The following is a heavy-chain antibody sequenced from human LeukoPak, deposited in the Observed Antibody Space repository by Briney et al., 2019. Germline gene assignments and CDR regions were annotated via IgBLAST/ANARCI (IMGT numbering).Heavy chain of an antibody. CDR1: GFSFSNYG. J-gene: IGHJ4*02. V-gene: IGHV3-23*01. CDR2: ITDSGRAT. Sequence: GGSLRLSCAAAGFSFSNYGMSWVRQAPGKGLEWVSAITDSGRATYYADYVKGRFIISRDNSENTLYLQMHSLRDEDTAVCYCAKHLTGVKSSDYWGQGALVTVSS. CDR3: AKHLTGVKSSDY. D-gene: IGHD3-9*01.